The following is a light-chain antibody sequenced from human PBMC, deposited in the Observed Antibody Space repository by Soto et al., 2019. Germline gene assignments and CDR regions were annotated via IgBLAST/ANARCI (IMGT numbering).Light chain of an antibody. CDR3: QQYGSSPGVT. Sequence: EIVLTQSPDTLSLSPGERATLSCRASQSVSSSYLAWYQQKPGQAPRLLIYGASSRATGIPDRFSGSGSGTDFTLTISRLEPEDFAVYYCQQYGSSPGVTFGQGTKVDIK. V-gene: IGKV3-20*01. CDR2: GAS. CDR1: QSVSSSY. J-gene: IGKJ2*01.